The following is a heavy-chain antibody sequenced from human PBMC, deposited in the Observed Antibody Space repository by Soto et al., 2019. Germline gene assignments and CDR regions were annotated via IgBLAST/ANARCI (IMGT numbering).Heavy chain of an antibody. CDR3: ANSVSFGDDGYSFDY. J-gene: IGHJ4*02. CDR2: IRWNSGSI. V-gene: IGHV3-9*01. CDR1: GFTFDDYA. D-gene: IGHD4-17*01. Sequence: DVQLVESGGGLVQPGRSLRLSCAVSGFTFDDYAMQWVRQAPGKGLEWVSGIRWNSGSIGYADSVKGRVTISRDNAKNSLYLQMNSVRPEDTALYYCANSVSFGDDGYSFDYWGQGTLVTVSS.